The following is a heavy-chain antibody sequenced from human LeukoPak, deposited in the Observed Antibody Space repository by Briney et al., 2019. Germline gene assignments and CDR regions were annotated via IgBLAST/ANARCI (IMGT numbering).Heavy chain of an antibody. D-gene: IGHD6-13*01. V-gene: IGHV3-48*04. CDR2: ISSSSSTI. J-gene: IGHJ6*03. Sequence: AGGSLRLPCAASGFTFSSYSMNWVRQAPGKGLEWVSYISSSSSTIYYADSVKGRFTISRDNAKNSLYLQMNSLRAEDTAVYYCAREYSSSWDYFYYYYMDVWGKGTTVTVSS. CDR1: GFTFSSYS. CDR3: AREYSSSWDYFYYYYMDV.